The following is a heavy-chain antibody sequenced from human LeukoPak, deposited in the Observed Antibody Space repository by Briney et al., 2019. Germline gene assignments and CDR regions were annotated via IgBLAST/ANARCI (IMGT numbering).Heavy chain of an antibody. CDR1: GGSFSGYY. Sequence: PSETLSLTCDVYGGSFSGYYWSWIRQPPGKGLEWIGEINHSGSTNYNPSLKSRVTISVDTSKNQFSLKLTSVTAADTAVYYCATLGEYYDSSGYYYNWGQGTLVTVSS. D-gene: IGHD3-22*01. CDR2: INHSGST. CDR3: ATLGEYYDSSGYYYN. J-gene: IGHJ4*02. V-gene: IGHV4-34*01.